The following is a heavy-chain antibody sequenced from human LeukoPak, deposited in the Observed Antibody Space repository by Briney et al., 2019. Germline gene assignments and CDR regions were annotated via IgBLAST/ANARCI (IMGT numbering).Heavy chain of an antibody. D-gene: IGHD5-18*01. CDR3: AKAKTQAMVLPGNY. J-gene: IGHJ4*02. V-gene: IGHV3-53*01. CDR1: GFTVSSNY. Sequence: GGSLRLSYAASGFTVSSNYMTWVRQAPGKGLEWVSVIYSGGSTYYADSVKGRFTISRDNSKNTLYLQMNVLRAKDTAVYYCAKAKTQAMVLPGNYWGQGTLVTVSS. CDR2: IYSGGST.